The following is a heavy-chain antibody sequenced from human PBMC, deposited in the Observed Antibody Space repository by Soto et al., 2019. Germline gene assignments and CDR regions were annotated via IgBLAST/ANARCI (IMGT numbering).Heavy chain of an antibody. Sequence: EVQLVESGGGLVQPGGSLRLSCTASGFRFSDYYMDWVRQLPGKGLEWVGRTRNKASNYASEYAPSLKGRLTISRHDSEDSRFLQLNSLKIEDTAVYYCARDTGGSYDFWGQGALVTVSS. CDR3: ARDTGGSYDF. CDR1: GFRFSDYY. D-gene: IGHD1-26*01. V-gene: IGHV3-72*01. J-gene: IGHJ4*02. CDR2: TRNKASNYAS.